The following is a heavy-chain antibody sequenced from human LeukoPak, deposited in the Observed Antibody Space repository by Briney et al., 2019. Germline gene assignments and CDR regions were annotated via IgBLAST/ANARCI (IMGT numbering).Heavy chain of an antibody. D-gene: IGHD6-19*01. V-gene: IGHV4-39*01. Sequence: SETLSLTCTVSGGSISSSSYYWGWIRQPPGKGLEWIRSIYYSGSTYYNPSLKSRVTISVDTSKNQFSLKLSSVTAADTAVYYCARPFSYSSGWYYFDYWGQGTLVTVSS. CDR1: GGSISSSSYY. CDR3: ARPFSYSSGWYYFDY. CDR2: IYYSGST. J-gene: IGHJ4*02.